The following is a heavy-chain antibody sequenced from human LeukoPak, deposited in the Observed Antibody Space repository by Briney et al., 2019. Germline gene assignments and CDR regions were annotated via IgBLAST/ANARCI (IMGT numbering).Heavy chain of an antibody. CDR3: AKDHGVAVTGMYC. D-gene: IGHD6-19*01. CDR1: GFAFTSFT. CDR2: ISGTGGNT. J-gene: IGHJ4*02. V-gene: IGHV3-23*01. Sequence: GGSLSLSCAASGFAFTSFTMNWLRQTPGKGLEWVSSISGTGGNTYYADSVKGRFTISRDNSRNTLYLQMNSLRAEDTAVYYCAKDHGVAVTGMYCWGQGTPVTVSS.